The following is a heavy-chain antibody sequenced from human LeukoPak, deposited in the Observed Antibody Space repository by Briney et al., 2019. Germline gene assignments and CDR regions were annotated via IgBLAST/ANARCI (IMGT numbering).Heavy chain of an antibody. D-gene: IGHD5-12*01. J-gene: IGHJ4*02. CDR1: GFTFSSFW. CDR3: ARDRIGYTDY. CDR2: IKQDGSEK. V-gene: IGHV3-7*01. Sequence: GESLRLSCAASGFTFSSFWMTWVRQAPGKGLEWVANIKQDGSEKNYVDSVKGRFAISRDNAKNSLCLQMNSLRAEDTAVYYCARDRIGYTDYWGQGTLVTVSS.